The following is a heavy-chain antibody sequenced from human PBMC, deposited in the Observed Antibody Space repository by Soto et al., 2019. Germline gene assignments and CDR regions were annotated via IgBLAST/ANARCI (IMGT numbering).Heavy chain of an antibody. CDR2: INHSGST. D-gene: IGHD3-9*01. CDR3: ARCLTYYDILTGLVYYGMDV. V-gene: IGHV4-34*01. Sequence: PSETLSLTCAVYGGSFSGYYWSWIRQPPGKGLEWIGEINHSGSTNYNPSLKSRVTISVDTSKNQFSLKLSSVTAADTAVYYCARCLTYYDILTGLVYYGMDVWGQGTTVTVSS. J-gene: IGHJ6*02. CDR1: GGSFSGYY.